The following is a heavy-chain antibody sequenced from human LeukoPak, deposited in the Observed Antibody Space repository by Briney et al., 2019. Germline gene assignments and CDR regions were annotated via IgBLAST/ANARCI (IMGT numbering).Heavy chain of an antibody. CDR1: GFTFDNYA. D-gene: IGHD3-22*01. V-gene: IGHV3-48*01. Sequence: GGSLRLSCAASGFTFDNYAMSWVRQAPGKGLEWVSYISRIISYADSVKGRFTISRDNAKNSLYLQMNSLRPEDTAVYYCARDSDYAFDHWGQGTLVTVSS. CDR3: ARDSDYAFDH. J-gene: IGHJ4*02. CDR2: ISRII.